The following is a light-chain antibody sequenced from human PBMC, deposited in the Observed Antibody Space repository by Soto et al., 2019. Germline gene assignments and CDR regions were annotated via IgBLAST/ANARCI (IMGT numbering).Light chain of an antibody. CDR3: QQYGTSLGT. CDR2: GAS. V-gene: IGKV3-20*01. Sequence: EIVLTQSPGTLSLSPGERATLSCRVSQSVSSSYLAWYQQKPGQAPRLLIYGASSRATGIPDRFSGSGSGTDFTLTISRLEPADFAVYYCQQYGTSLGTFGPGTKVDIK. CDR1: QSVSSSY. J-gene: IGKJ3*01.